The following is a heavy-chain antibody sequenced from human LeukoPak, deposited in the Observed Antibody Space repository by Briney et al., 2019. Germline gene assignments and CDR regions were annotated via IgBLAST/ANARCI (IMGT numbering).Heavy chain of an antibody. Sequence: GGSLRLSCAASGFTFSAYGMSWVRQSPRKGLEWVLGVSGADGTTYYADSVKGRFTISRDNSKSTLYLQMNSLRAEDTAVYYCARAFGDPEAFDIWGQGTMVTVSS. CDR1: GFTFSAYG. CDR2: VSGADGTT. V-gene: IGHV3-23*01. CDR3: ARAFGDPEAFDI. J-gene: IGHJ3*02. D-gene: IGHD2-21*01.